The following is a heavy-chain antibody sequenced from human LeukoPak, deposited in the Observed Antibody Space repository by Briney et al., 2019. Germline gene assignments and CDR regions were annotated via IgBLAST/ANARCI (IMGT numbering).Heavy chain of an antibody. J-gene: IGHJ6*02. CDR2: INSDGSST. CDR1: GFTFSSYW. Sequence: GSLRLSCAASGFTFSSYWMHWVRQAPGKGLVWVSRINSDGSSTSYADSVKGRFTISRDNAKNTLYLQMNSLRAEDTAVYYCAREMGVVPALSHGMYVWGQGATVTVSS. CDR3: AREMGVVPALSHGMYV. D-gene: IGHD2-2*01. V-gene: IGHV3-74*01.